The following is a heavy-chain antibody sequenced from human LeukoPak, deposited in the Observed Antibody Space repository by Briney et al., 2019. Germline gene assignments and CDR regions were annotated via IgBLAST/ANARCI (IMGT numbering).Heavy chain of an antibody. D-gene: IGHD4-23*01. J-gene: IGHJ4*02. Sequence: AETLSLTCTVSGGSISNYYWSWIRQAPGKGLEWIGYIHYSGRTHYNPSLKSRVTISVDTVKNQFSLKLSSVTAADTAVYYCARGTTVVAHYSDYWGQGTLVTVSS. CDR3: ARGTTVVAHYSDY. CDR1: GGSISNYY. V-gene: IGHV4-59*01. CDR2: IHYSGRT.